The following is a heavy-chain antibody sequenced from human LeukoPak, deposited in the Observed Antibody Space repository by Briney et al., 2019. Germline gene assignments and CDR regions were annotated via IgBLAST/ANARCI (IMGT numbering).Heavy chain of an antibody. Sequence: GGSLRLSCAASGFTFSNYAMSWVRQAPGKGLEWVSAISGSGATTYYADSVKGRFTISRDNAKNSLYLQMNSLRDEDTAVYYCARDGDYDILTGYYLVLDYWGQGTLVTVSS. CDR3: ARDGDYDILTGYYLVLDY. J-gene: IGHJ4*02. V-gene: IGHV3-23*01. CDR1: GFTFSNYA. CDR2: ISGSGATT. D-gene: IGHD3-9*01.